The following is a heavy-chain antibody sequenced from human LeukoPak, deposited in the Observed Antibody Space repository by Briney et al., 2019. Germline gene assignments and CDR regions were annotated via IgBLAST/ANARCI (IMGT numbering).Heavy chain of an antibody. CDR1: GFTFGDYA. J-gene: IGHJ4*02. CDR2: IRSQTYGGTT. Sequence: GGSLRLSCTASGFTFGDYAMSWFRQAPGKGLEWVGFIRSQTYGGTTEYAASVKGRFTISRDGSKSIAYLQMNSLKTEDTAVYYCTSSAMPLAFDYWGQGTLVTVSS. D-gene: IGHD2-2*01. CDR3: TSSAMPLAFDY. V-gene: IGHV3-49*01.